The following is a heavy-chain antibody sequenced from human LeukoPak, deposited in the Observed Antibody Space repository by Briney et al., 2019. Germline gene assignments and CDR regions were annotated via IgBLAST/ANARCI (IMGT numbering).Heavy chain of an antibody. J-gene: IGHJ4*02. Sequence: ASVKVSCKASGYAFTSYGISWVRQAPGQGLEWMGWISAYNGNTNYAQKLQGRVTFTRATSASTAYMELSSLTSEDMAVFYCARGGPNSGGWTLDHWGQGTLVSVSS. D-gene: IGHD2-15*01. V-gene: IGHV1-18*03. CDR1: GYAFTSYG. CDR2: ISAYNGNT. CDR3: ARGGPNSGGWTLDH.